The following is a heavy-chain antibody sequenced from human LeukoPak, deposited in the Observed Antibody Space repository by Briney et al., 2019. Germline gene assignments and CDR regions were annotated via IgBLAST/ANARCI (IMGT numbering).Heavy chain of an antibody. CDR2: ISGSGGST. Sequence: GGSLRLSCAASGFTFSSYAMSWVRQAPGKGLEWVSAISGSGGSTYYADSVKGRFTISRDNAKNSLYLQMNSLRAEDTAVYYCARDPPHRAAAGPLVDYWGQGTLVTVSS. D-gene: IGHD6-13*01. V-gene: IGHV3-23*01. J-gene: IGHJ4*02. CDR1: GFTFSSYA. CDR3: ARDPPHRAAAGPLVDY.